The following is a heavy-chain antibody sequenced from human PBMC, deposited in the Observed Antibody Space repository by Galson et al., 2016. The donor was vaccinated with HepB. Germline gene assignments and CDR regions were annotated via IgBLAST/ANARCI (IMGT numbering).Heavy chain of an antibody. CDR3: ARDKGTGSDDIWRGYYMGYFDY. J-gene: IGHJ4*02. D-gene: IGHD3-3*01. V-gene: IGHV3-30*03. Sequence: SLRLSCAASGISFSNYWMTWVRQAPGKGLEWLAVISYDGSNKYYADSVKGRFTISRDNSKNTLYLQMNSLRAEDTAVYYCARDKGTGSDDIWRGYYMGYFDYWGQGSLVTVSS. CDR1: GISFSNYW. CDR2: ISYDGSNK.